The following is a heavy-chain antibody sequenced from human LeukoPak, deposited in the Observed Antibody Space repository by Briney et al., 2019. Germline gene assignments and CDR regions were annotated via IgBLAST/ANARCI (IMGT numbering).Heavy chain of an antibody. J-gene: IGHJ4*02. CDR1: GYTFTSYD. V-gene: IGHV1-8*01. D-gene: IGHD3-10*01. CDR3: ARGLRYYGSGSDLYYFDY. Sequence: GASVKVSCKASGYTFTSYDINWVRQATGQGLEWMGWMNPNSGNTGYAQKFQGRATMTRNTSISTAYMELSSLRSEDTAVYYCARGLRYYGSGSDLYYFDYWGQGTLVTVSS. CDR2: MNPNSGNT.